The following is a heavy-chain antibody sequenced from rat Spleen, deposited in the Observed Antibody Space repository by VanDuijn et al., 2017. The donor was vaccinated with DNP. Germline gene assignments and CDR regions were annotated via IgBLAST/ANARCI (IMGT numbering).Heavy chain of an antibody. CDR3: ARWNSGHFDY. CDR2: ITNSGGNI. V-gene: IGHV5S13*01. CDR1: GITLSNYG. D-gene: IGHD4-3*01. Sequence: EVQLVESGGGLVQPGRSLKLSCVVSGITLSNYGMAWVRQAPKKGLEWVATITNSGGNIYYRDSVKGRFTIPRDYAKSTLYLQMDSLRSEDMATYYCARWNSGHFDYWGQGVMVPVSS. J-gene: IGHJ2*01.